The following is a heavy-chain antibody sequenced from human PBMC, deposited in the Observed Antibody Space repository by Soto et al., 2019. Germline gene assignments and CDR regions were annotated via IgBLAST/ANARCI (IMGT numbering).Heavy chain of an antibody. CDR3: AKGYSYGYYYYYMDV. D-gene: IGHD5-18*01. CDR1: GFTFSSYS. J-gene: IGHJ6*03. CDR2: ISGSGGST. V-gene: IGHV3-23*01. Sequence: PGGSLILSCTASGFTFSSYSMSWVRKAPGKGLEWVSAISGSGGSTYYADSVKGRFTISRDNSKNTLYLQMNSLRAADTAVYYCAKGYSYGYYYYYMDVWGKGTTVTVSS.